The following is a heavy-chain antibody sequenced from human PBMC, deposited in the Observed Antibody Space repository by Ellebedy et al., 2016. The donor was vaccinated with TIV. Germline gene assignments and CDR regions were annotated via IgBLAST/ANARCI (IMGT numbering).Heavy chain of an antibody. CDR3: ATYNMGRLDH. J-gene: IGHJ4*02. CDR1: GASINSSY. CDR2: SYHSGIP. V-gene: IGHV4-59*08. D-gene: IGHD1-1*01. Sequence: SETLSLTCAVSGASINSSYWTWIRQPPGKALEWIGHSYHSGIPFYSPSLKSRVSISIDTPKNHFSLGLESVTAADTAVYYCATYNMGRLDHWGQGTLVTVSS.